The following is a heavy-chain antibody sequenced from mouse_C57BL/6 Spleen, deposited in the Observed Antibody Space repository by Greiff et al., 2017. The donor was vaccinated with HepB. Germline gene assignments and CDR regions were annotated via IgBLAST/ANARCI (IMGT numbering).Heavy chain of an antibody. D-gene: IGHD1-1*01. CDR3: ARDQGDYYGSSPWFAY. J-gene: IGHJ3*01. Sequence: EVQLVESGGGLVKPGGSLKLSCAASGFTFSSYAMSWVRQTPEKRLEWVATISDGGSYTYYPDNVKGRFTISRDNAKNNLYLQMSHLKSEDTAMYYCARDQGDYYGSSPWFAYWGQGTLVTVSA. CDR2: ISDGGSYT. CDR1: GFTFSSYA. V-gene: IGHV5-4*01.